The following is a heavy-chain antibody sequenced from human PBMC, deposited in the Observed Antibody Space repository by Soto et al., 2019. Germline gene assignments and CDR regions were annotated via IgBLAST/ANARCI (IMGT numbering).Heavy chain of an antibody. D-gene: IGHD3-3*01. CDR1: GGSISGYD. J-gene: IGHJ5*02. V-gene: IGHV4-59*01. Sequence: PSETLSVTCTVAGGSISGYDWSWIRQPPGKGLEWIGYIYYSGSTNYNPSLKSRVTISVDTSKNQFSLKLSSVTAANTAVYYCARVLFGRGNWFDPWGQGTPVTVSS. CDR3: ARVLFGRGNWFDP. CDR2: IYYSGST.